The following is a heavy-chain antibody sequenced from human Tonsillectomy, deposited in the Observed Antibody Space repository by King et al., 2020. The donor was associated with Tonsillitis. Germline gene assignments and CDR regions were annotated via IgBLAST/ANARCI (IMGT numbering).Heavy chain of an antibody. CDR1: GFTFSSYG. D-gene: IGHD2-2*01. CDR3: ANTGYCSTSSCPDNYYYGMDV. Sequence: VQLVESGGGVVQPGRSLRLSCAASGFTFSSYGMHWVRQAPGKGLEWVAVISYDGSKKYYADSVKGRFTISRDNSKNTLYVQMNSLRAEDTAVYYCANTGYCSTSSCPDNYYYGMDVWGQGTTVTVSS. CDR2: ISYDGSKK. V-gene: IGHV3-30*18. J-gene: IGHJ6*02.